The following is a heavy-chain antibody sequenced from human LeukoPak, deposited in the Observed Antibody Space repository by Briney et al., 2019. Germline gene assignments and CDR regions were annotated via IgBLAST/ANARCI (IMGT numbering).Heavy chain of an antibody. Sequence: SETLSLTCTVSGGSISSYYWSWIRQPAGKGLEWIGRIYTSGSTNYNPSLKSRVTMSVDTPKNQFSLKLSSVTAADTAVYYCARDPVSAVADPRGQYYYYYHGMDVWGQGTTVTVSS. J-gene: IGHJ6*02. V-gene: IGHV4-4*07. D-gene: IGHD6-19*01. CDR2: IYTSGST. CDR1: GGSISSYY. CDR3: ARDPVSAVADPRGQYYYYYHGMDV.